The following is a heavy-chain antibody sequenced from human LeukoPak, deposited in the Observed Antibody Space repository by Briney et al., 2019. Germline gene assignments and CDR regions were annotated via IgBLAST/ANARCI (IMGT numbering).Heavy chain of an antibody. V-gene: IGHV4-59*01. CDR3: ARGYSSGWYYFQH. D-gene: IGHD6-19*01. CDR2: IYFTGST. CDR1: VGSLNSYY. Sequence: SETLALTRTVSVGSLNSYYTIWIRQPPGKGLEYIGYIYFTGSTNYNPSLKSRVNISVDTSKNQFSLKLYSVTAADTAVYYCARGYSSGWYYFQHWGQGTLVTVSS. J-gene: IGHJ1*01.